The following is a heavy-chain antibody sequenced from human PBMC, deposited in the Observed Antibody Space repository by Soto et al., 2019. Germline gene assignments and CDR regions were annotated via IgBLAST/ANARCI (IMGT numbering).Heavy chain of an antibody. J-gene: IGHJ5*02. CDR1: GFTFRNAW. CDR3: TTVIPKGKWELAP. Sequence: TGGSLRLSCAASGFTFRNAWMSWVRQAPGKGLEWVGRIKSKTDGGTTDYAGPVKGRFTISRDDSKNTLYVQMNSLKTEDTAVYYCTTVIPKGKWELAPWGQGTLVTVSS. D-gene: IGHD1-26*01. CDR2: IKSKTDGGTT. V-gene: IGHV3-15*05.